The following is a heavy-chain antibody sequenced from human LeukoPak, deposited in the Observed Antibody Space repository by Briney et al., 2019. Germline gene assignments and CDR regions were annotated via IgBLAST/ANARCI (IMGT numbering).Heavy chain of an antibody. CDR2: VSQSGNT. Sequence: SETLSLTCTLSGDSISSSDHYWVWIRQSPGKGLEWIGSVSQSGNTYYKSSLKSRVTVSIDTSKNEFSLILTSVTAADTAVYYCARHDGGPVLRYFDWYPLRSFDYWGQGTLVTVSS. V-gene: IGHV4-39*01. CDR3: ARHDGGPVLRYFDWYPLRSFDY. CDR1: GDSISSSDHY. D-gene: IGHD3-9*01. J-gene: IGHJ4*02.